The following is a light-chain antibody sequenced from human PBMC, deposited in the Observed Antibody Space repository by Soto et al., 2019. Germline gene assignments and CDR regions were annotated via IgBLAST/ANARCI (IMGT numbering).Light chain of an antibody. CDR1: QTISFY. V-gene: IGKV1-39*01. Sequence: DIQMTQSPSSLSAYVGDRVTITCRASQTISFYLNWYQQKPGQAPKLLIYAATSLQSGVPSRLSGSGSGTDFTLSISSLQPDDFATYYCQHSYGIPQTFGRGTKVDIK. J-gene: IGKJ4*01. CDR3: QHSYGIPQT. CDR2: AAT.